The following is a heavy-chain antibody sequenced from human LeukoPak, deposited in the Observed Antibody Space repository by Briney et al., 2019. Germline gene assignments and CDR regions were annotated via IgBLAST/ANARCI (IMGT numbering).Heavy chain of an antibody. CDR1: GGSISSGGYY. Sequence: SETLSLTCTVSGGSISSGGYYWSWIRQHPGKGLEWIGYIYYSGSTYYNPSLKSRVTISVDTSKNQFSLKLSSVTAADTAVYYCAGEWGNHYYYYGMDVWGQGTTVTVSS. CDR2: IYYSGST. V-gene: IGHV4-31*03. D-gene: IGHD7-27*01. CDR3: AGEWGNHYYYYGMDV. J-gene: IGHJ6*02.